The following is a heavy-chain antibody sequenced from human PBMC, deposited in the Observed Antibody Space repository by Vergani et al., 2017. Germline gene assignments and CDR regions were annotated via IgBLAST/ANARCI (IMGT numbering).Heavy chain of an antibody. CDR2: INHSGST. Sequence: VQLQQWGAGLLKPSETLSLTCAVYGGSFSGYYWSWIRQPPGKGLEWIGEINHSGSTNYNPSLKSRVTISVDTSKNQFSLKLSSVTAADTAVYYCVSGDYVFPYAFDIWGQGTMVTVSS. V-gene: IGHV4-34*01. CDR3: VSGDYVFPYAFDI. J-gene: IGHJ3*02. D-gene: IGHD4-17*01. CDR1: GGSFSGYY.